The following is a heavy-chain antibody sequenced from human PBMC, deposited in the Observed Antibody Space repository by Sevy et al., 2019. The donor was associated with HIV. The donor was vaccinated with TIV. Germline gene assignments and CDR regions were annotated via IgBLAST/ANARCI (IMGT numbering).Heavy chain of an antibody. CDR2: LSFGCGKI. V-gene: IGHV3-23*01. Sequence: GGSLRLSCAVSGFNFNIYSMSWVRQAPGKGLEWVSTLSFGCGKINYADSVKGRFIISRDDSKNTLYLQMNSLQAEDTAVYFCAREGCTRPHDYWGQGTMVTVSS. J-gene: IGHJ4*02. CDR3: AREGCTRPHDY. CDR1: GFNFNIYS. D-gene: IGHD2-8*01.